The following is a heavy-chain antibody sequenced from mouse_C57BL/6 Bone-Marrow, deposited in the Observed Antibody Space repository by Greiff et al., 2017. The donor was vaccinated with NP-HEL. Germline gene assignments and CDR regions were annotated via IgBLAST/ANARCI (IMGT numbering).Heavy chain of an antibody. CDR2: IRNKANGYTT. V-gene: IGHV7-3*01. CDR3: ARLEGDAMDY. CDR1: GFTFTDYY. J-gene: IGHJ4*01. Sequence: EVQVVESGGGLVQPGGSLSLSCAASGFTFTDYYMSWVRQPPGKALEWLGFIRNKANGYTTEYSASVKGRFTISRDNSQSILYLQMNARSAEDSATYYGARLEGDAMDYWGQRTSVTVSS.